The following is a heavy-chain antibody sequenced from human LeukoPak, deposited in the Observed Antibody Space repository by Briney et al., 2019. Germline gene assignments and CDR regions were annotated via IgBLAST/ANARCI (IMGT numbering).Heavy chain of an antibody. CDR1: GDSVSSNSAA. CDR2: TYYRSKWYN. J-gene: IGHJ4*02. Sequence: SQTLSLTCAISGDSVSSNSAAWNWIRQSPSRGLEWLGRTYYRSKWYNDYAVSVKSRITINPDTSKNQFSLKLSSVTAADTAVYYCARSPTKRVTEDYWGQGTLVTVSS. D-gene: IGHD5-18*01. CDR3: ARSPTKRVTEDY. V-gene: IGHV6-1*01.